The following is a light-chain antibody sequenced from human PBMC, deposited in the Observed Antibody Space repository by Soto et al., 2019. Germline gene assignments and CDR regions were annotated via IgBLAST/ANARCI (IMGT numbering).Light chain of an antibody. CDR3: QQYDSLAQCT. J-gene: IGKJ4*01. Sequence: DIQMTQSPSSLSASVGDRVTITCQASQDINNFLNWYQQKPGNAPKLLIYGASNLETGVPSRFSGGGSRTHFTFPITSLQPEDFATYYCQQYDSLAQCTFGGGTKVEIE. CDR2: GAS. V-gene: IGKV1-33*01. CDR1: QDINNF.